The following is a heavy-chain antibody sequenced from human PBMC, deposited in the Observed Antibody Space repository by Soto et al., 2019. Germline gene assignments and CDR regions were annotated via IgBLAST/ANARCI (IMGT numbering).Heavy chain of an antibody. CDR2: INHSGST. CDR1: GGSFSGYY. V-gene: IGHV4-34*01. CDR3: ARSLKLLWFGELPRGYYYYMDV. Sequence: SETLSLTCTVYGGSFSGYYWSWISQPPAKGLERIGEINHSGSTNYNPSLKSRVTISVDTSKNQFSLKLSSVTAADTAVYYCARSLKLLWFGELPRGYYYYMDVWGKGTTVTVSS. J-gene: IGHJ6*03. D-gene: IGHD3-10*01.